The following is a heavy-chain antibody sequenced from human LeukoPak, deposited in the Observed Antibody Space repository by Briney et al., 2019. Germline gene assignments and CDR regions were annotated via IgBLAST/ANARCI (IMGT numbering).Heavy chain of an antibody. J-gene: IGHJ4*02. CDR1: GFAFDDYA. V-gene: IGHV3-9*01. D-gene: IGHD5-18*01. Sequence: GGSLRLSCAASGFAFDDYAMHWVRQAPGKGLEWVSGISWNSGTIGHADSVKGRFTISRDNAKNSLYLQMNSLRADDTALYYCARGLEKGYSFGIDYWGQGTLVTVSS. CDR3: ARGLEKGYSFGIDY. CDR2: ISWNSGTI.